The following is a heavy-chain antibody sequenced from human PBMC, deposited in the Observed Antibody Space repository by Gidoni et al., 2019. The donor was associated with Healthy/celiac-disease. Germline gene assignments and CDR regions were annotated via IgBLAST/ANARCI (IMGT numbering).Heavy chain of an antibody. CDR2: IIPILGIA. D-gene: IGHD3-22*01. Sequence: QVQLVQSGAEVKKPGSSVKVSCKASGGTFSSYAISWVRQAPGQGLEWMGRIIPILGIANYAQKFQGRVTITADKSTSTAYMELSSLRSEDTAVYYCARDRLQADSSGYYFHFDYWGQGTLVTVSS. CDR1: GGTFSSYA. V-gene: IGHV1-69*09. J-gene: IGHJ4*02. CDR3: ARDRLQADSSGYYFHFDY.